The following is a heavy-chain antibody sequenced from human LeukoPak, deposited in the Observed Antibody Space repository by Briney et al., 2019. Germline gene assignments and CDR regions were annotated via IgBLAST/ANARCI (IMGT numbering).Heavy chain of an antibody. CDR2: IYYSGNT. CDR3: ARPGGSGWYYFDY. CDR1: GGSISSSTYY. V-gene: IGHV4-39*01. Sequence: SETLPLTCTVSGGSISSSTYYWGWLRQPPGKGLEWVGSIYYSGNTYYNPSLKSRVTIFVDTSKNQFSLKLSSVTAADTAVYYCARPGGSGWYYFDYWGQGTLVTVSS. D-gene: IGHD6-19*01. J-gene: IGHJ4*02.